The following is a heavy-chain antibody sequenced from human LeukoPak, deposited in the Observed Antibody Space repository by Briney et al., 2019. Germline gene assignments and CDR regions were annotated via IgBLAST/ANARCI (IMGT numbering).Heavy chain of an antibody. D-gene: IGHD5-12*01. CDR1: GFTVSSNY. J-gene: IGHJ4*02. CDR2: IYSGGST. Sequence: GGSLRPSCAASGFTVSSNYMSWVRQAPGKGLEWVSVIYSGGSTYYADSVKGRFTISRDNSKNMLYLQMNSLRAEDTAVYYCARRDGYDLRDYWGQGTLVTVSS. CDR3: ARRDGYDLRDY. V-gene: IGHV3-66*01.